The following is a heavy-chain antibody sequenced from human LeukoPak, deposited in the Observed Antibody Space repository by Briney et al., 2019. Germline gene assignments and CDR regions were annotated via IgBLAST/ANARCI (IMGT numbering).Heavy chain of an antibody. CDR1: GGSISSYY. CDR3: ATHYYGSGYFDY. Sequence: SETLSLTCTVSGGSISSYYWSWIRQPPGKGLEWIGYIYYSGSTNYNPPLKSRVTISVDTSKNQFSLKLSSVTAADTAVYYCATHYYGSGYFDYWGQGTLVTVSS. V-gene: IGHV4-59*08. D-gene: IGHD3-10*01. J-gene: IGHJ4*02. CDR2: IYYSGST.